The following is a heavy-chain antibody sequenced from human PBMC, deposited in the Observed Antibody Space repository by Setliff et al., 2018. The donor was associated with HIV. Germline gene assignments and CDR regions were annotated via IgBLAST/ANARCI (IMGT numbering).Heavy chain of an antibody. J-gene: IGHJ3*02. CDR3: ARPITMIADAFDI. D-gene: IGHD3-22*01. Sequence: ASVKVSCKASGGSFSSFTISWVRQAPGQGLEWMGGIIPALGTANYAQKFQGRVTMTADESTSTVYMELRSLRSEDTAVYYCARPITMIADAFDIWGQGTMVTVSS. CDR1: GGSFSSFT. CDR2: IIPALGTA. V-gene: IGHV1-69*13.